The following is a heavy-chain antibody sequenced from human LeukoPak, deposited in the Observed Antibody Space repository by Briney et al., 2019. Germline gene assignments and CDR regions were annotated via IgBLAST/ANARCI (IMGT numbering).Heavy chain of an antibody. CDR3: AKDLSPGVY. V-gene: IGHV3-23*01. J-gene: IGHJ4*02. CDR2: ISGSGDT. Sequence: GGSLRLSRAASGFTFSSYGMSWVRQAPGKGLEWVSAISGSGDTYYADSVKGRFSISRDNSKNTVYVQMNSLRAEDTAVYYCAKDLSPGVYWGQGTLVTVSS. CDR1: GFTFSSYG.